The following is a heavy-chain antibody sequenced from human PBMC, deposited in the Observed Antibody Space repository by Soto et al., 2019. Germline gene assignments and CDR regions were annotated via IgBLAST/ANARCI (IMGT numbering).Heavy chain of an antibody. J-gene: IGHJ6*02. CDR3: ARDGDTAMVTSYYYGMDV. D-gene: IGHD5-18*01. CDR2: ISYDGSNK. CDR1: GFTFSSYA. Sequence: QVQLVESGGGVVQPGRSLRLSCAASGFTFSSYAMHWVRQAPGKGLEWVAVISYDGSNKYYADSVNGRFTISRDNSKNTLYLQMNSLRAEDTAVYYCARDGDTAMVTSYYYGMDVWGQGTTVTVSS. V-gene: IGHV3-30-3*01.